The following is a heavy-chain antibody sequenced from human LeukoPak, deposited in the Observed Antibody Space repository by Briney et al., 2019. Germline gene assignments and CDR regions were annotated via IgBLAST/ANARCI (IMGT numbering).Heavy chain of an antibody. CDR2: IYSGGST. J-gene: IGHJ4*02. CDR3: ARDIGTTVVTHYFDY. Sequence: GGSLRLSCAASGFTFSSNYMSWVRQAPGKGLEWVSVIYSGGSTYYADSVKGRFTISRDNSKNTLYLQMNSLRAEDTAVYYCARDIGTTVVTHYFDYWGQGTLVTVSS. V-gene: IGHV3-53*01. D-gene: IGHD4-23*01. CDR1: GFTFSSNY.